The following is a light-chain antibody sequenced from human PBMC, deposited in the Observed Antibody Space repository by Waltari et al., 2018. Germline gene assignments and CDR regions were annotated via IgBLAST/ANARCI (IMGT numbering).Light chain of an antibody. CDR2: YAS. CDR1: PSSGNK. V-gene: IGKV6-21*01. CDR3: HQSSSSPYT. Sequence: EIVLTQSPDFHSVTPKEKVTITCRASPSSGNKLHWYQQKPDQSPRLLIRYASHAFSGVPSGFSGSGSGTDFTITINSLEAEDAATYYCHQSSSSPYTFGQGTKLEIK. J-gene: IGKJ2*01.